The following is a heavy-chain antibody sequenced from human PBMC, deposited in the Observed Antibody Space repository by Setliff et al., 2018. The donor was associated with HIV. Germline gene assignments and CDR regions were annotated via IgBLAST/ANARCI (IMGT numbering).Heavy chain of an antibody. CDR1: GYTFTTYY. CDR2: INPQTGGT. J-gene: IGHJ4*02. CDR3: ARDLRNSNTLFGVLNFVFDL. Sequence: ASVKVSCKASGYTFTTYYVHWVRQAPGHRPEWVGWINPQTGGTNFAQKFQGRITMTSDTSVNTVFIELSRLKSDDTALYYCARDLRNSNTLFGVLNFVFDLWGQGTLVTVS. D-gene: IGHD3-3*01. V-gene: IGHV1-2*02.